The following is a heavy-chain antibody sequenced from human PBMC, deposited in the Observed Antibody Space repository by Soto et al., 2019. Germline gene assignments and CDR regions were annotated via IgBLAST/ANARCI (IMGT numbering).Heavy chain of an antibody. CDR2: ISAYNGDT. CDR1: GYTFTSYG. V-gene: IGHV1-18*01. CDR3: ARSNARYYYDSSGYCHY. J-gene: IGHJ4*02. D-gene: IGHD3-22*01. Sequence: ASVKVSCKASGYTFTSYGISWVRQAPGQGLEWMGWISAYNGDTNYAQKLQGRVTMTTDTSTSTAYMELRSLRSDDTAVYYCARSNARYYYDSSGYCHYWGQGTLVTVSS.